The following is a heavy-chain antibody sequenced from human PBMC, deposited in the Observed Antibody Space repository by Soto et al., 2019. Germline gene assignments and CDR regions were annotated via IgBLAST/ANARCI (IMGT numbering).Heavy chain of an antibody. V-gene: IGHV1-2*02. CDR2: INPNIGGT. Sequence: ASVKVSCKASGYTFSAYHMHWVRQAPGQGLEWMGWINPNIGGTTHAQKFQGRVTMTRDKSISTVYMDLRRLRADETAMYYCARDFSSAEGSWNDAYNWFDPWGQGTLVTVSS. D-gene: IGHD1-1*01. CDR1: GYTFSAYH. J-gene: IGHJ5*02. CDR3: ARDFSSAEGSWNDAYNWFDP.